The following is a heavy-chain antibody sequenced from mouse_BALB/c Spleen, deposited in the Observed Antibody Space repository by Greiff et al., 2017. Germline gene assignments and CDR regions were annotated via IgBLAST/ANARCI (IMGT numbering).Heavy chain of an antibody. Sequence: QVQLQQPGAELVKPGASVKLSCKASGYTFTSYWMHWVKQRPGQGLEWIGEINPSNGRTNYNEKFKSKATLTVDKSSSTAYMQLSSLTSEDSAVYYCARGRGYPFADWGQGTLVTVSA. CDR2: INPSNGRT. J-gene: IGHJ3*01. CDR3: ARGRGYPFAD. V-gene: IGHV1S81*02. CDR1: GYTFTSYW. D-gene: IGHD2-2*01.